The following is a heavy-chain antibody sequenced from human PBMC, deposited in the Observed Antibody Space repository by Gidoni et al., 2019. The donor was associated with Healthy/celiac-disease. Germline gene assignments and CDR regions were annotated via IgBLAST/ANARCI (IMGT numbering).Heavy chain of an antibody. V-gene: IGHV4-31*03. D-gene: IGHD3-10*01. J-gene: IGHJ4*02. CDR1: GCSISSGGYY. CDR2: IYYSGST. CDR3: ARDNLGSGSLEY. Sequence: QVPLQESGPGLVTPSQTLSLPCTVSGCSISSGGYYWSWIRQHPGKGLEWIGYIYYSGSTYYNPSLKSRVTISVDTSKNQFSLKLSSVTAADTAVYYCARDNLGSGSLEYWGQGTLVTVSS.